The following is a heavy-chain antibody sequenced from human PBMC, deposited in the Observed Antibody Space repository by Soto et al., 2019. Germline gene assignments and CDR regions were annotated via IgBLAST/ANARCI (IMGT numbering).Heavy chain of an antibody. CDR2: IYHSGST. D-gene: IGHD5-18*01. CDR3: AKHGYHDYFQY. Sequence: ETLSLTCTVSVGSFSSGDYYWSWVRQPPGKGLEWIGYIYHSGSTNYNPSLKSRVTISEDTSKNQVSLKLRSVTAADTAIYYCAKHGYHDYFQYWGQGTLVTVSS. V-gene: IGHV4-61*08. CDR1: VGSFSSGDYY. J-gene: IGHJ1*01.